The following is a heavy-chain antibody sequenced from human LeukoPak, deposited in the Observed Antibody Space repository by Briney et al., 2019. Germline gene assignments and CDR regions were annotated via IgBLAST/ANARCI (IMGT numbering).Heavy chain of an antibody. CDR1: GESFSGYY. J-gene: IGHJ4*02. CDR3: AREGIAAY. V-gene: IGHV4-34*01. D-gene: IGHD6-13*01. Sequence: PSETLSLTCAVYGESFSGYYWSWIRQPPGKGLEWIGEINHSGSTNYNPSLKSRVTISVDTSKNQFSLKLSSVTAADTAVYYCAREGIAAYWGQGTLVTVSS. CDR2: INHSGST.